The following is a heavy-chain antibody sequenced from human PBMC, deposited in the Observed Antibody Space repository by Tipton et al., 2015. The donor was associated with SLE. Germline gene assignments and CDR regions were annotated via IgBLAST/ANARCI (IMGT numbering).Heavy chain of an antibody. CDR3: AKDVSAERRYFDL. CDR1: GFTFSSYG. J-gene: IGHJ2*01. V-gene: IGHV3-33*06. D-gene: IGHD1-26*01. Sequence: RSLRLSCAASGFTFSSYGMHWVRQAPGKGLEWVAVIWYDGSNKYYADSVKGRFTISRDNSKNTLYLQMNSLRAEDTAVYYCAKDVSAERRYFDLWGRGTLVTVSS. CDR2: IWYDGSNK.